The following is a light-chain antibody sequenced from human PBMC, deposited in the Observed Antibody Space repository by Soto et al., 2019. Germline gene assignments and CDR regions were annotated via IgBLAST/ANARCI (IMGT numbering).Light chain of an antibody. J-gene: IGKJ4*01. Sequence: IQLTQSPSSLSASVGDRVTITCRASQGISSYLAWYQQKPGKAPKLLIYAASTLQGGVPSRFSGSGSGTDFTLTISSLQPEDFATYYCQQLSTYPLTFGGGTKVEIK. CDR2: AAS. CDR1: QGISSY. CDR3: QQLSTYPLT. V-gene: IGKV1-9*01.